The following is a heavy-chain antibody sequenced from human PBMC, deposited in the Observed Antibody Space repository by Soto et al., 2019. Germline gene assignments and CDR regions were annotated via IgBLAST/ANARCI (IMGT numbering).Heavy chain of an antibody. CDR2: INAGNGNT. CDR1: GYTFTSCA. CDR3: ATDSSSLPYGMDV. Sequence: GASVKVSCKDSGYTFTSCAMHWVRQATGQRLEWMGWINAGNGNTKYSQKFQGRVTITRDTSASTAYMELSSLRSEDTAVYYCATDSSSLPYGMDVWGQGTTVTVSS. D-gene: IGHD6-13*01. J-gene: IGHJ6*02. V-gene: IGHV1-3*01.